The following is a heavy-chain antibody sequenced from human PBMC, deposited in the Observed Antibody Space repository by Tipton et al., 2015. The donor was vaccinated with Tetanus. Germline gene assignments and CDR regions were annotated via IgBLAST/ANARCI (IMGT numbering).Heavy chain of an antibody. Sequence: SLRLSCAASGFIFSSYGIHWVRQAPGKGLEWLAVSWYDGTDKYYADSVKGRFTISRDNSKNTLYLQMNSLRAEDTALYYCARVADCSGGGCFSGGFDTWGQGTQVTVSS. J-gene: IGHJ4*02. V-gene: IGHV3-33*01. CDR1: GFIFSSYG. D-gene: IGHD2-15*01. CDR2: SWYDGTDK. CDR3: ARVADCSGGGCFSGGFDT.